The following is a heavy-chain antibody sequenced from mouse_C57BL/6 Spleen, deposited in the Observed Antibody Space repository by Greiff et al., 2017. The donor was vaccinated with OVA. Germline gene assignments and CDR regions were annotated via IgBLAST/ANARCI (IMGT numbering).Heavy chain of an antibody. CDR2: IDPSDSYN. CDR1: GYTFTSYG. CDR3: ARPSHYYSSSYPRYFDV. V-gene: IGHV1-69*01. D-gene: IGHD1-1*01. J-gene: IGHJ1*03. Sequence: VQLQQPGAELVMPGASVKLSCKASGYTFTSYGMHWVKQRPGQGLEWIGEIDPSDSYNNYNQKFKGKSTLTVDKSSSTAYMQLSSLTSEDSAVYYCARPSHYYSSSYPRYFDVWGTGTTVTVSS.